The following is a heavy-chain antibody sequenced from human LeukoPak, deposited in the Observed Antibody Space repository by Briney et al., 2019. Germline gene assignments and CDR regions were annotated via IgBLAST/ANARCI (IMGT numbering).Heavy chain of an antibody. Sequence: GGSLRLSCVASGFIVSSYYMSWVRQPPGKGLEWVSVIYSSGSTYYADSVRGRVTISRDSSENTVYLQMNSLRTEDTAVYYCARDYGGAFRGWFDPWGQGTLVTVSS. J-gene: IGHJ5*02. CDR1: GFIVSSYY. CDR2: IYSSGST. D-gene: IGHD4-23*01. V-gene: IGHV3-66*03. CDR3: ARDYGGAFRGWFDP.